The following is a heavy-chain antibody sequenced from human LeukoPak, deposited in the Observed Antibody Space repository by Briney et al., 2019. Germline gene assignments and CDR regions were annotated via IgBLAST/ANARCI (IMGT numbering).Heavy chain of an antibody. J-gene: IGHJ5*02. Sequence: SQTLSLTCTVSGGSISSDNYQWSWIRQPPGKGLEWIGYINYSGSTYHSPSLKSRVTITVDTSKNQFFLKLSSVTAADTAVYYCARYGSGSTWFDPWGQGTLVTVSS. CDR1: GGSISSDNYQ. CDR2: INYSGST. V-gene: IGHV4-30-4*01. D-gene: IGHD3-10*01. CDR3: ARYGSGSTWFDP.